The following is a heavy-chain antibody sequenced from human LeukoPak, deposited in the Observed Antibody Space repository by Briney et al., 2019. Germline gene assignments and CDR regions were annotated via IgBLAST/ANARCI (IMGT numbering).Heavy chain of an antibody. D-gene: IGHD2-2*01. CDR2: IWYGGSNK. V-gene: IGHV3-30*02. J-gene: IGHJ3*02. CDR3: AKDSGVGYCSSTSCPDAFDI. CDR1: GFTFSSYG. Sequence: GGSLRLSCAASGFTFSSYGMHWVRQAPGKGLEWVAVIWYGGSNKYYADSVKGRFTISRDNSKNTLYLQMNSLRAEDTAVYYCAKDSGVGYCSSTSCPDAFDIWGQGTMVTVSS.